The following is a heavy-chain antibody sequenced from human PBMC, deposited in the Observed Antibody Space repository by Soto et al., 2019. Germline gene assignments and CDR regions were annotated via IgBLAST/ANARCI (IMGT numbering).Heavy chain of an antibody. CDR3: ARFVRSCSGTTCYTRADV. V-gene: IGHV4-61*01. CDR1: GGSVSSDTHY. J-gene: IGHJ6*02. CDR2: IYSSGST. Sequence: SETLSLTCTVSGGSVSSDTHYWSWIRQPPGKRLEWIGFIYSSGSTNYNPSLKSRVTMSVDTSKNQFSLKLRSVIVADTAVYHCARFVRSCSGTTCYTRADVWGPGTRVTVSS. D-gene: IGHD2-2*02.